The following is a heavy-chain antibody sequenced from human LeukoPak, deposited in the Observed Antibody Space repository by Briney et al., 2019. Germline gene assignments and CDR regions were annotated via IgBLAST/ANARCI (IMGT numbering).Heavy chain of an antibody. J-gene: IGHJ5*02. CDR2: ISGSGGST. CDR1: GFTFSSYA. V-gene: IGHV3-23*01. Sequence: PGGSLRLSCAASGFTFSSYAMSWVRQAPEKGLEWVSAISGSGGSTYYADSVKGRFTISRDNSKNTLYLQMNSLRAEDTAVYYCAKDDVAAAGTEWFDPWGQGTLVTVSS. CDR3: AKDDVAAAGTEWFDP. D-gene: IGHD6-13*01.